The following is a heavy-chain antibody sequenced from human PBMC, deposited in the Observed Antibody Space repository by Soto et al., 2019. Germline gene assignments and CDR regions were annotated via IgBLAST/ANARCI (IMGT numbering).Heavy chain of an antibody. J-gene: IGHJ4*02. CDR2: IIPSFGAP. V-gene: IGHV1-69*01. CDR3: ARSLGEYNTYFDS. CDR1: GGSSSTYT. Sequence: QVQLVQSGAEVQKPGSSMKVSCKASGGSSSTYTFGWVRQAPGQGLEWMGGIIPSFGAPNYAQKFQGRVTITAAESPTTVYLELSGLTSEDTATYFCARSLGEYNTYFDSWGQGTPLLFSS. D-gene: IGHD3-16*01.